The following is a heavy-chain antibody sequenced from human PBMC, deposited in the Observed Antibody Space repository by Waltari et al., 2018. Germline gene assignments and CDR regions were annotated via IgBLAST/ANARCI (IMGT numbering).Heavy chain of an antibody. CDR1: GGSISSYY. CDR3: ARETGEVPAARAFDY. V-gene: IGHV4-59*01. D-gene: IGHD2-2*01. CDR2: IYYSGST. J-gene: IGHJ4*02. Sequence: QVQLQESGPGLVKPSETLSLTCTVSGGSISSYYWSWIRQPPGKGLEWVGYIYYSGSTNYNPALKSRGTRTVDTSKNQFSLKLSSVTAADTAVYYCARETGEVPAARAFDYWGQGTLVTVSS.